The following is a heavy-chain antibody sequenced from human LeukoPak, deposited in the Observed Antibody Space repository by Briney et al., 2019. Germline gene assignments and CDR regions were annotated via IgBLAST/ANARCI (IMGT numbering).Heavy chain of an antibody. D-gene: IGHD2-15*01. CDR2: IYYSGST. J-gene: IGHJ4*02. Sequence: PSETLSLTCTVSGGSISSYYWSWIRQPPGKGLEWIGYIYYSGSTNYNPSLKSRVTISVDTSKNQFSLKLSSVTAADTAVYYCARDQVRYCSGGSCSGDYWGQGTLVTVSS. V-gene: IGHV4-59*01. CDR3: ARDQVRYCSGGSCSGDY. CDR1: GGSISSYY.